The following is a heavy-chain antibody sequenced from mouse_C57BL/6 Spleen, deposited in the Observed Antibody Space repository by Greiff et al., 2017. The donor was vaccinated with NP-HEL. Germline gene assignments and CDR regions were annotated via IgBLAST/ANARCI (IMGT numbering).Heavy chain of an antibody. CDR1: GYTFTSYW. CDR2: IDPSDSEP. J-gene: IGHJ1*03. D-gene: IGHD2-5*01. CDR3: ARRRDYSNYWYFDV. Sequence: QVQLQQPGAELVRPGSSVKLSCKASGYTFTSYWMHWVKQRPIQGLEWIGNIDPSDSEPHYNQKFKDKATLTVDKSSSTAYMQLSSLTSEDSAVYYCARRRDYSNYWYFDVWGTGTTVTVSS. V-gene: IGHV1-52*01.